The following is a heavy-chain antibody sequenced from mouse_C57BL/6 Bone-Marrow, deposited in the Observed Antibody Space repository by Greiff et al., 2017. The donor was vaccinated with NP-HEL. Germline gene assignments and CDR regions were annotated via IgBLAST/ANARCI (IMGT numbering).Heavy chain of an antibody. V-gene: IGHV1-81*01. J-gene: IGHJ2*01. D-gene: IGHD3-2*02. Sequence: VQLVESGAELARPGASVKLSCKASGYTFTSYGISWVKQRTGQGLEWIGEIYPRSGNTYYNEKVKGKATLTADKSSSTAYMELRSLTSEDSAVYFCAGRGQLRLRDYWGQGTTLTVSS. CDR2: IYPRSGNT. CDR1: GYTFTSYG. CDR3: AGRGQLRLRDY.